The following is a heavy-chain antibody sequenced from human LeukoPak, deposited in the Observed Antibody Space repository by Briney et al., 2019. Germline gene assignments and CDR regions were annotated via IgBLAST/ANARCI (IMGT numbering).Heavy chain of an antibody. V-gene: IGHV4-4*02. D-gene: IGHD3-10*01. J-gene: IGHJ4*02. CDR1: GGSISSSNW. Sequence: SGTLSLTCAVSGGSISSSNWWSWVRQPPGKGLEWIGEIYHSGSTNYNPSLKSRVTISVDTSKNQFSLKLSSVTAADTAVYYCARGPPSWFGELLDPQFDYWGQGTLVTVSS. CDR3: ARGPPSWFGELLDPQFDY. CDR2: IYHSGST.